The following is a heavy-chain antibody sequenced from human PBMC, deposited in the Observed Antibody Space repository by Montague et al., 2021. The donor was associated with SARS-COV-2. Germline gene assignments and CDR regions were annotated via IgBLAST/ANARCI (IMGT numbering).Heavy chain of an antibody. CDR1: GGSISSGNYY. D-gene: IGHD1-26*01. CDR3: AREVGRYYNYRPDS. J-gene: IGHJ4*02. V-gene: IGHV4-61*09. CDR2: IYTSGST. Sequence: TLSLTCTVSGGSISSGNYYWSWIRQPAGKGLDWIGQIYTSGSTNYNPSLKSRVTISADTSKNQFYLKLSSMTAADTAVYYCAREVGRYYNYRPDSWGQGTLVTVSS.